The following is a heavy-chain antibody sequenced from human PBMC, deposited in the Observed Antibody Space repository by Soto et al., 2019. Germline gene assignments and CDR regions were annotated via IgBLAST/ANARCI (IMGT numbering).Heavy chain of an antibody. CDR2: IYYSGST. D-gene: IGHD3-10*01. CDR3: ARESGKVQGYNRDYYYYYMDV. V-gene: IGHV4-59*01. J-gene: IGHJ6*03. CDR1: GGSISSYY. Sequence: SETLSLTCTVSGGSISSYYWSWIRQPPGKGLEWIGYIYYSGSTNYNPSLKSRVTISVDTSKNQFSLKLSSVTAADTAVYYCARESGKVQGYNRDYYYYYMDVWGKGTTVTVSS.